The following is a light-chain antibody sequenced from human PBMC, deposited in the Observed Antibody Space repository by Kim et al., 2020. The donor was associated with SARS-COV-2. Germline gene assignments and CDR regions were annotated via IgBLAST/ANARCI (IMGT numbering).Light chain of an antibody. CDR3: QQSNRTLWT. V-gene: IGKV1-39*01. CDR2: AAS. Sequence: ASVGDRVKITCRGSLSIRSDFKWDQKKPGETPKILIYAASSLQSGVPSKFSGSGSGTDFTLTISSLQPEDFATYYCQQSNRTLWTFGQGTKVDIK. CDR1: LSIRSD. J-gene: IGKJ1*01.